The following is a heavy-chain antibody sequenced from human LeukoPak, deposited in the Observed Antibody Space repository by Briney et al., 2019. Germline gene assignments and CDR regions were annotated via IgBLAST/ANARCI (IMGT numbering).Heavy chain of an antibody. Sequence: PSEILSLTCTVSGGSISSYYWSWIRQPAGKGLEWIGRIYTSGSTNYNPSLKSRVTMSVDTSKNQFSLKLSSVTAADTAVYYGARDKKVRGYDGMDVWGQGTTVTVSS. CDR3: ARDKKVRGYDGMDV. D-gene: IGHD3-10*01. V-gene: IGHV4-4*07. J-gene: IGHJ6*02. CDR2: IYTSGST. CDR1: GGSISSYY.